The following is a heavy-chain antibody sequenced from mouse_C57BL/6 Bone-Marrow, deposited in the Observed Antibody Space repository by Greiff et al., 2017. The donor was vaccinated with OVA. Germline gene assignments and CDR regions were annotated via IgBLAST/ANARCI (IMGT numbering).Heavy chain of an antibody. J-gene: IGHJ1*03. CDR1: GYTFTSYW. D-gene: IGHD2-4*01. Sequence: VQLQQPGAELVKPGASVKLSCKASGYTFTSYWMQWVKQRPGQGLEWIGEIDPSDSYTNYNQKFKGKATLTVDTSSSTAYMQLSSLTSEDSAVYYCARGGYYDYSYWYFDVWGTGTTVTVSS. CDR3: ARGGYYDYSYWYFDV. CDR2: IDPSDSYT. V-gene: IGHV1-50*01.